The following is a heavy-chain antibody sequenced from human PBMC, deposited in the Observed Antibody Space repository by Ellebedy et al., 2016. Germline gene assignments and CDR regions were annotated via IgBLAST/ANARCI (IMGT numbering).Heavy chain of an antibody. CDR3: VRGGQLDS. CDR1: GFTFSTYW. CDR2: VNSDGSTT. J-gene: IGHJ4*02. Sequence: GESLKISCAASGFTFSTYWMHWVRQAPGKGLVWVSRVNSDGSTTNYADSVKGRFTISRDNAKNAVYLQMNSPRAEDTAVYYCVRGGQLDSWGQGTLVTVSS. D-gene: IGHD5-18*01. V-gene: IGHV3-74*01.